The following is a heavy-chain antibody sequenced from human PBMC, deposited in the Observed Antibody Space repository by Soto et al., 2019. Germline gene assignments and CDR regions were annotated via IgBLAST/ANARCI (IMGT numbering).Heavy chain of an antibody. V-gene: IGHV1-2*02. Sequence: QVELVQSGAEVRKPGASVKVSCKASRNSFIDYYIHWVRQAPGQGLEWMGWIKSNSGGTKYAQRFQGRVTMTRDPSISTIYMELSRLKSDDTAVYYCAREDYNWNDYYYYGMDVWGQGTTVIVSS. J-gene: IGHJ6*02. D-gene: IGHD1-1*01. CDR1: RNSFIDYY. CDR2: IKSNSGGT. CDR3: AREDYNWNDYYYYGMDV.